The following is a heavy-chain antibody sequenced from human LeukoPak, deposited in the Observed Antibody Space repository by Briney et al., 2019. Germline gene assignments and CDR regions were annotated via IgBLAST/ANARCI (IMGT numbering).Heavy chain of an antibody. J-gene: IGHJ4*02. CDR3: ARAGRGLRFFDWLTYDY. Sequence: GGSLRLSCTSSGFTFSSYWMHWVRQAPGKGLVWVSRINSDMSTTTYADSVKGRFTISRDNAENTLFLQMNSLRAEDTAVYYCARAGRGLRFFDWLTYDYWGQGTLVTVSS. D-gene: IGHD3-9*01. V-gene: IGHV3-74*01. CDR2: INSDMSTT. CDR1: GFTFSSYW.